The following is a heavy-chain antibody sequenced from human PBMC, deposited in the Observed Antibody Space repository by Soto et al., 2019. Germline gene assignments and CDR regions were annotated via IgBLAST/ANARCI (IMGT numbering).Heavy chain of an antibody. CDR3: ARGPQFMVRGVIPQLYYYYYMDV. J-gene: IGHJ6*03. V-gene: IGHV4-34*01. CDR2: INHSGST. CDR1: GGSFSGYY. D-gene: IGHD3-10*01. Sequence: PSETLSLTCAVYGGSFSGYYWSWIRQPPGKGLEWIGEINHSGSTNYNPSLKSRVTISVDTSKNQFSLKLSSVTAADTAVYYCARGPQFMVRGVIPQLYYYYYMDVWGKGTTVTVSS.